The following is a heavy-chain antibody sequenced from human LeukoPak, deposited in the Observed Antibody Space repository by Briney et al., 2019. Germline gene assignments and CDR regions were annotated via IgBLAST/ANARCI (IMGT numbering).Heavy chain of an antibody. Sequence: ASVKVSCKASGYTFTGYYMHWVRQAPGQGLGWMGWINPNSGGTNYAQKFQGRVTMTRDTSISTAYMELSRLRSDDTAVYYCARGDIAARPFYYYYMDVWGKGTTVTVSS. CDR3: ARGDIAARPFYYYYMDV. CDR2: INPNSGGT. J-gene: IGHJ6*03. CDR1: GYTFTGYY. D-gene: IGHD6-6*01. V-gene: IGHV1-2*02.